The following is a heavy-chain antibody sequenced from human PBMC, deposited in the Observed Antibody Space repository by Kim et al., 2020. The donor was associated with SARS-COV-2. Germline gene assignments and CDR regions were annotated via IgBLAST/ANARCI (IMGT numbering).Heavy chain of an antibody. V-gene: IGHV3-30*03. Sequence: GGSLRLSCAASGFTFSSYGMHWVRQAPGKGLEWVAVISYDGSNKYYADSVKGRFTISRDNSKNTLYLQMNSLRAEDTAVYYCAFPSSWYDYWGQGTLVTVSS. J-gene: IGHJ4*02. CDR1: GFTFSSYG. CDR2: ISYDGSNK. D-gene: IGHD6-13*01. CDR3: AFPSSWYDY.